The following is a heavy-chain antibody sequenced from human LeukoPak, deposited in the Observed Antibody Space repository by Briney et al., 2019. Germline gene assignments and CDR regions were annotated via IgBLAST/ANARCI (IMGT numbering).Heavy chain of an antibody. J-gene: IGHJ4*02. V-gene: IGHV4-34*01. Sequence: PSETLSLTCAVYGGSFSGYYWSWIRQPPGKGLEWIGEINHSGSTNYNPSLKSRVTISVDTSKNQFSLKLSSVTAADTAVYYCARGHLFRGSGSYFEYWGQGTLVTVSS. CDR1: GGSFSGYY. D-gene: IGHD3-10*01. CDR3: ARGHLFRGSGSYFEY. CDR2: INHSGST.